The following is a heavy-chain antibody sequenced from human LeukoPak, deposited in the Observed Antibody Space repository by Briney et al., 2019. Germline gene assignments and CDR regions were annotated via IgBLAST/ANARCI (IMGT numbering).Heavy chain of an antibody. CDR3: ARLEPGGDY. V-gene: IGHV4-39*01. D-gene: IGHD2-8*02. Sequence: PSETLSLTCTVSGGSISSSSYYWGWIRQPPGKGLEWIGSIYYSGSTYYNPSLKSRVTISVDTSKNQFSLKLSSVTAADTAVYYCARLEPGGDYWGQGTLVTVSS. J-gene: IGHJ4*02. CDR1: GGSISSSSYY. CDR2: IYYSGST.